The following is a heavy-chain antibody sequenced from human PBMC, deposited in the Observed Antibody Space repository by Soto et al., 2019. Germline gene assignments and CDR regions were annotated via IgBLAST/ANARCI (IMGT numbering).Heavy chain of an antibody. D-gene: IGHD3-22*01. CDR3: AKDSYYYDSSGYCFDY. V-gene: IGHV3-23*01. Sequence: PWGSLRLSCAASGFTFVSYAIIFFRHSPCKGLEWVSAISGSGGSTYYADSVKGRFTISRDNSKNTLYLQMNSLRAEDTAVYYCAKDSYYYDSSGYCFDYWGQGTLVTVSS. CDR2: ISGSGGST. J-gene: IGHJ4*02. CDR1: GFTFVSYA.